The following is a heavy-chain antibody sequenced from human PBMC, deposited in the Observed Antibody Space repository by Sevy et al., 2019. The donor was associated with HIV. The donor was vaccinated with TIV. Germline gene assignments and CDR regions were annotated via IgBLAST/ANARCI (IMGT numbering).Heavy chain of an antibody. Sequence: GGSLRLSCAASGFTFSDYAMHWVRQVPGKGLEWVSGINWDGGIIGYADSVKGRFSISRDSSKKSLYLVMDSLRVEDTALYYCAKGVHNRYYSDYGMDVWGQGTTVTVSS. J-gene: IGHJ6*02. CDR1: GFTFSDYA. CDR3: AKGVHNRYYSDYGMDV. V-gene: IGHV3-9*01. CDR2: INWDGGII. D-gene: IGHD1-1*01.